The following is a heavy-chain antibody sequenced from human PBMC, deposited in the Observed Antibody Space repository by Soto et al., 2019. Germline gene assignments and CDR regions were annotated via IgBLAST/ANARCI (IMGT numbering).Heavy chain of an antibody. CDR3: AREYRIAVAGAYFDY. CDR1: GFTFSSYA. Sequence: GGSLRLSCAASGFTFSSYAMHWVRQAPGKGLEWVAVISYDGSNKYYADSVKGRFTISRDNSKNTLFLQMNSLRAEDTAVYYCAREYRIAVAGAYFDYWGQGTLVTVSS. D-gene: IGHD6-19*01. CDR2: ISYDGSNK. V-gene: IGHV3-30-3*01. J-gene: IGHJ4*02.